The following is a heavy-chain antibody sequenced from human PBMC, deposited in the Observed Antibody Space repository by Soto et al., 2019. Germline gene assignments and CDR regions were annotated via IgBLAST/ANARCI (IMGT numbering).Heavy chain of an antibody. CDR1: ELSWGSYA. J-gene: IGHJ6*04. CDR3: ARETRGTAMVHYGMAV. CDR2: ISYDGSNK. Sequence: RVASAAVELSWGSYAIRWILKNPGKGLEWVAVISYDGSNKYYADSVKGRFTISRDNSKNTLYLQMNSLRAEDTAVYYCARETRGTAMVHYGMAVRGKGTTVTVSS. D-gene: IGHD5-18*01. V-gene: IGHV3-30-3*01.